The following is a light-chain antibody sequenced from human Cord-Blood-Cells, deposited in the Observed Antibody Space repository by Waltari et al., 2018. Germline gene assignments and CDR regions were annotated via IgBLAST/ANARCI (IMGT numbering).Light chain of an antibody. J-gene: IGKJ2*03. CDR1: QSISSY. Sequence: DIQMTQSPSSLSASVGDRVTITCRASQSISSYLKWYQQKPGKAPKLRFYGASSLQSVVPSRFSGSGSGTVFTLTISSLQPEDFATYYCQQSYSTPYSFGQGTKLEIK. CDR3: QQSYSTPYS. CDR2: GAS. V-gene: IGKV1-39*01.